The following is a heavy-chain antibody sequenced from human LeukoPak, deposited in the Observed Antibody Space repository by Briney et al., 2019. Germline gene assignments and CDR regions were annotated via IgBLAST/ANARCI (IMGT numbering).Heavy chain of an antibody. CDR2: IHTSGSA. V-gene: IGHV4-61*02. Sequence: SQTLSLTCTVSGGSISSGDFYWNWIRQPAGKTLEWIGRIHTSGSAHYNPSLKNRVTISLDTSKKQFYLSLYSVTAADTAVYFCARTVGGIKEFDPWGQGTLVTVSS. J-gene: IGHJ5*02. CDR3: ARTVGGIKEFDP. CDR1: GGSISSGDFY. D-gene: IGHD3-16*01.